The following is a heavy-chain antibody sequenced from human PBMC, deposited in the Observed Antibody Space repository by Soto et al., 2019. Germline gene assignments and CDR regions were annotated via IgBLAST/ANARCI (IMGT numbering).Heavy chain of an antibody. Sequence: SVKVSCKASGGTFSSYAISWVRQAPGQGLEWMGGIIPIFGTANYAQKFQGRVTITADKSTSTAYMELSSLRSEDTAVHFCARVSKPVAPKDGKSAYFYAMDVWGPGTTVTVSS. CDR1: GGTFSSYA. D-gene: IGHD2-15*01. CDR2: IIPIFGTA. V-gene: IGHV1-69*06. CDR3: ARVSKPVAPKDGKSAYFYAMDV. J-gene: IGHJ6*02.